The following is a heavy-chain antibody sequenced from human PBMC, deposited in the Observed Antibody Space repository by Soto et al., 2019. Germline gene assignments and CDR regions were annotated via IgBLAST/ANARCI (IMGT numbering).Heavy chain of an antibody. V-gene: IGHV1-18*01. J-gene: IGHJ5*02. CDR2: ISLYSDGT. Sequence: ASVKVSCKTSGYTFSNHGIAWVRQAPGQPLEWLGWISLYSDGTNYAQKFQGRVSMTTDTSTTTAYMELRSLRSDDTAVYYCARVVPGAEAWFGPWGQGTLVTVSS. CDR1: GYTFSNHG. D-gene: IGHD2-2*01. CDR3: ARVVPGAEAWFGP.